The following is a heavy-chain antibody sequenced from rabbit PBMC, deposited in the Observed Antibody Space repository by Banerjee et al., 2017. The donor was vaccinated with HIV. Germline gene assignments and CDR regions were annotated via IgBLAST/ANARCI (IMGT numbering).Heavy chain of an antibody. Sequence: EESGGDLVKPEGSLTLTCTASGFSFSSSYWICWVRQAPGKGLEWIGCIYGGSSGSTYYASWAKGRFTISKTSSTTVTLQMTSLTAADTATYFCARSYSGGADNYVSAIYYGMDLWGPGTLVTVS. V-gene: IGHV1S45*01. D-gene: IGHD4-1*01. CDR2: IYGGSSGST. CDR3: ARSYSGGADNYVSAIYYGMDL. J-gene: IGHJ6*01. CDR1: GFSFSSSYW.